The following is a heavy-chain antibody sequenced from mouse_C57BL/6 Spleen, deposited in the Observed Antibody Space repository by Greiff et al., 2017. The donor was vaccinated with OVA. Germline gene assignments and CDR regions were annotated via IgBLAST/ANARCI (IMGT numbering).Heavy chain of an antibody. CDR2: IYPGDGDT. J-gene: IGHJ4*01. CDR3: ARWGLLGAMDY. D-gene: IGHD2-3*01. CDR1: GYAFSSYW. Sequence: QVHVKQSGAELVKPGASVKISCKASGYAFSSYWMNWVKQRPGKGLEWIGQIYPGDGDTNYNGKFKGKATLTADKSSSTAYMQLSSLTSEDSAVYFCARWGLLGAMDYWGQGTSVTVSS. V-gene: IGHV1-80*01.